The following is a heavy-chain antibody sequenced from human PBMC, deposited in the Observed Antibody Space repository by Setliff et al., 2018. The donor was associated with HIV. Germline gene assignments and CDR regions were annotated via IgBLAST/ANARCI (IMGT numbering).Heavy chain of an antibody. CDR3: ARGLYNWNL. D-gene: IGHD1-20*01. Sequence: ASVKVSCKASGYTFTSYGISWVRQATGQGLEWMGWMNPNSGNTGYAQNFQGRVTMTRDTSTNTVFMELISLTFHDTAVYYCARGLYNWNLWGQGTLVTVSS. V-gene: IGHV1-8*02. J-gene: IGHJ4*02. CDR2: MNPNSGNT. CDR1: GYTFTSYG.